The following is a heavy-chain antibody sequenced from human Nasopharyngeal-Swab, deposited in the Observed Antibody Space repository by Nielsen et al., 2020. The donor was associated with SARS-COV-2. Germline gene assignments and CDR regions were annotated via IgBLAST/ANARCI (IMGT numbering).Heavy chain of an antibody. J-gene: IGHJ4*02. Sequence: WIRQHPGKALEWLAHIFSNDEKSYSTSLKNRLTISKDTSKSQVVLTMTNMDPVDTATYYCARIWGYYYGSGSYYYFDYWGQGTLVTVSS. V-gene: IGHV2-26*01. CDR2: IFSNDEK. D-gene: IGHD3-10*01. CDR3: ARIWGYYYGSGSYYYFDY.